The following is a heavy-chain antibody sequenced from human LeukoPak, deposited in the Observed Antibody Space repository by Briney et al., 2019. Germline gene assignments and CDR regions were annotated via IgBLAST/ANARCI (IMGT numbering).Heavy chain of an antibody. V-gene: IGHV1-69*05. CDR1: GGTFSSYA. CDR2: IIPIFGTA. D-gene: IGHD5-12*01. J-gene: IGHJ4*02. Sequence: SVKVSCKASGGTFSSYAISWVRQAPGQGLEWMGRIIPIFGTANYAQKFQGRVTMTRNTSISTAYMELSSLRSEDTAVYYCARVQNRGYSGYGPDYWGQGTLVTVSS. CDR3: ARVQNRGYSGYGPDY.